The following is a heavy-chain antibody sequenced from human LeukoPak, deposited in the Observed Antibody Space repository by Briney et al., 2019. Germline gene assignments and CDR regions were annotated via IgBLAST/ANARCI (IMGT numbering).Heavy chain of an antibody. CDR3: ARAFCSGGSCYSIDY. CDR2: IIPIFGTA. CDR1: GGTFSSYA. Sequence: SVKVSCKASGGTFSSYAISWVRQATGQGLEWMGRIIPIFGTANYAQKFQGRVTITTDESTSTAYMELSSLRSEDTAVYYCARAFCSGGSCYSIDYWGQGTLVTVSS. J-gene: IGHJ4*02. V-gene: IGHV1-69*05. D-gene: IGHD2-15*01.